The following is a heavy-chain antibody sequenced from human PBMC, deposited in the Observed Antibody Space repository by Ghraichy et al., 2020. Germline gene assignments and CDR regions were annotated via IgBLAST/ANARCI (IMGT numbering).Heavy chain of an antibody. Sequence: SQTRSLTCTVSGGSIRSYYWTWIRQPPGKGLEWIGYIYYYSGTTHYNPSLKSRVTISIDTSQHQLSLKLTSVTAADTAVYYCARVNRGYIYYFDYWGQGTLVTVSS. CDR3: ARVNRGYIYYFDY. D-gene: IGHD1-1*01. CDR2: IYYYSGTT. CDR1: GGSIRSYY. J-gene: IGHJ4*02. V-gene: IGHV4-59*01.